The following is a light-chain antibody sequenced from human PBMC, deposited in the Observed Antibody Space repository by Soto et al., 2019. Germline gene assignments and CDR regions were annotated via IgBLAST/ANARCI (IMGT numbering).Light chain of an antibody. CDR3: QQYASARRT. CDR2: HAS. Sequence: ENVLTQSPGTLSLSPGERATLSCRASQSVSRNFLAWYQHKPGQAPRHLIYHASNRATGIPDRFSGSGSGTDFPLTISRLEPEDFAMSYCQQYASARRTFGQGTKRAIQ. J-gene: IGKJ2*01. V-gene: IGKV3-20*01. CDR1: QSVSRNF.